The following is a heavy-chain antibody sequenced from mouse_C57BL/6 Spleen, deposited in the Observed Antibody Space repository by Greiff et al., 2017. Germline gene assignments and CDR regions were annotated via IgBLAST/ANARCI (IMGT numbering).Heavy chain of an antibody. V-gene: IGHV1-4*01. Sequence: VKLQESGAELARPGASVKMSCKASGYTFTSYTLHWVKQRPGQGLEWIGYINPSSGYTKYNQKFKDKATLTADKSSSTAYMQLSSLTSEDSAVYYCARNGYGDYYAMDYWGQGTSVTVSS. J-gene: IGHJ4*01. CDR1: GYTFTSYT. CDR2: INPSSGYT. D-gene: IGHD2-2*01. CDR3: ARNGYGDYYAMDY.